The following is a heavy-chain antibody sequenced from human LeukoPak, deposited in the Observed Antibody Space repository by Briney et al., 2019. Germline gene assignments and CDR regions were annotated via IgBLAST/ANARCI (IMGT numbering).Heavy chain of an antibody. J-gene: IGHJ6*02. V-gene: IGHV1-69*04. D-gene: IGHD2/OR15-2a*01. CDR3: ARDRRIFHNPVPIFYYYGMDV. CDR1: GGTFSSYA. CDR2: IIPIFGIA. Sequence: GASVEVSCKASGGTFSSYAISWVRQAPGQGLEWMGRIIPIFGIANYAQKFQGRVTITADKSTSTAYMELSSLRSEDTAVYYCARDRRIFHNPVPIFYYYGMDVWGQGTTVTVSS.